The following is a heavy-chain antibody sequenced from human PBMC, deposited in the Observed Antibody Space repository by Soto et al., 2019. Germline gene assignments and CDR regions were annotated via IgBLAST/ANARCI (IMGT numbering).Heavy chain of an antibody. V-gene: IGHV4-30-4*01. CDR3: ARDLELRDYYYYGMDV. D-gene: IGHD1-7*01. J-gene: IGHJ6*02. CDR2: IYYSGST. Sequence: LSLTCTVSGGSISSGDYYWSWIRQPPGKGLEWIGYIYYSGSTYYNPSLKSRVTISVDTSKNQFSLKLSSVTAADTAVYYCARDLELRDYYYYGMDVWGQGTTVTVSS. CDR1: GGSISSGDYY.